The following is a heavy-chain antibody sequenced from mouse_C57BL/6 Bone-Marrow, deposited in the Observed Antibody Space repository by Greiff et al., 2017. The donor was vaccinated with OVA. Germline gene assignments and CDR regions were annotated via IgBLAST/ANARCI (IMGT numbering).Heavy chain of an antibody. V-gene: IGHV5-6*01. Sequence: EVQLVESGGDLVKPGGSLKLSCAASGFTFSSYGMSWVRQTPDKRLEWVATISSGGSYTYYPDSVKGRFTISRDNAKNTLYLQMSSLKSEDTAMYYCARYDYDGDFDYWGQGTTLTVSS. CDR2: ISSGGSYT. J-gene: IGHJ2*01. CDR1: GFTFSSYG. CDR3: ARYDYDGDFDY. D-gene: IGHD2-4*01.